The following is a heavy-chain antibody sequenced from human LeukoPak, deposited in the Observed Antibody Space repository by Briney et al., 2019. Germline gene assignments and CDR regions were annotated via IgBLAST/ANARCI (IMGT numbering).Heavy chain of an antibody. J-gene: IGHJ6*03. V-gene: IGHV1-69*05. Sequence: ASVKVSCKASGGTFSSYAISWVRQAPGQGLEWMGGIIPIFGTANYAQKLQGRVTMTTDTSTSTAYMELRSLRSDDTAVYYCARDDYGSGWAARYYYYYMDVWGKGTTVTVSS. CDR1: GGTFSSYA. D-gene: IGHD3-10*01. CDR2: IIPIFGTA. CDR3: ARDDYGSGWAARYYYYYMDV.